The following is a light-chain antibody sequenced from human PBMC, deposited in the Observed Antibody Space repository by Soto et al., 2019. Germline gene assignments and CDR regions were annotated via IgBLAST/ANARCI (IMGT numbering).Light chain of an antibody. CDR2: DAY. CDR3: QQSSNWPSIT. J-gene: IGKJ5*01. CDR1: QSVSSY. Sequence: EIVLTQPRVTLTLSPGERATLPCRASQSVSSYLALYQQKPRQAPRLLLYDAYNRATGIPARFSGSGSGTDFTLTINSLEPEDSAVYYCQQSSNWPSITCGQGTRLEIK. V-gene: IGKV3-11*01.